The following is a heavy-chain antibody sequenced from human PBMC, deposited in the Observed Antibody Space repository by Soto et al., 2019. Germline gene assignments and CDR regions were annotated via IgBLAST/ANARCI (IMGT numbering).Heavy chain of an antibody. Sequence: PSETLSLTCTVSGASIRSTDYYWSWIRQAPGKGLEWIGYVYCTGSTYYNPSLMSRLTISVDTSKNQFSLKLTSVTAAETAVYYCVRTAREGAVAPHWFDRWGQGTQVTVSS. CDR1: GASIRSTDYY. CDR3: VRTAREGAVAPHWFDR. CDR2: VYCTGST. D-gene: IGHD2-21*02. V-gene: IGHV4-30-4*01. J-gene: IGHJ5*02.